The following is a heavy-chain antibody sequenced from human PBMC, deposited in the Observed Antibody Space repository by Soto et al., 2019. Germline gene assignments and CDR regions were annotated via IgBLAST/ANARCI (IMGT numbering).Heavy chain of an antibody. J-gene: IGHJ3*01. Sequence: PGGSLRLSCAASGFTFSSSEMYWVRQAPGKGLEWVSYIHPSGQPIFYADSVKGRFTNSRDNAKNSLYLQMSSLRAEDSAVYYCAIRASRWGQGTMVTVSS. D-gene: IGHD1-26*01. CDR2: IHPSGQPI. V-gene: IGHV3-48*03. CDR1: GFTFSSSE. CDR3: AIRASR.